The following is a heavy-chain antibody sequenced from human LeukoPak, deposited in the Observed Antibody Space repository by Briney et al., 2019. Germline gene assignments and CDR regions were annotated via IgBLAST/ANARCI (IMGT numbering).Heavy chain of an antibody. CDR3: AKDSDLGRAMEAFDI. CDR2: ISNDGNNK. Sequence: GGSLRLSCAASGFIFSSYGMHWVRQVPGKGLERVTVISNDGNNKHYGDSVKGRFTISRDNSKNTLYLQMNSLRAEDTAVYYCAKDSDLGRAMEAFDIWGQGIMVTVSS. J-gene: IGHJ3*02. V-gene: IGHV3-30*18. CDR1: GFIFSSYG. D-gene: IGHD1-26*01.